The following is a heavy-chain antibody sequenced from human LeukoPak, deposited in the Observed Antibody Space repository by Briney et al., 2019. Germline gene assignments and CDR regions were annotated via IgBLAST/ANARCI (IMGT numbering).Heavy chain of an antibody. CDR2: INPGGTET. J-gene: IGHJ4*02. Sequence: GGSLRLSCAASGFSLSNYWVTWVRQAPGTGLEWVANINPGGTETYYVEPVKGRFTISRDNAKNLVYLQMNSLRAEDSAVYHCGRFGYVAGVDLWGQGTLVTVSS. D-gene: IGHD6-19*01. V-gene: IGHV3-7*01. CDR3: GRFGYVAGVDL. CDR1: GFSLSNYW.